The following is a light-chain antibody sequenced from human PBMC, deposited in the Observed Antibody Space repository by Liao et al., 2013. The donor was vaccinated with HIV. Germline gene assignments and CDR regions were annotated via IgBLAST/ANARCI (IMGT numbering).Light chain of an antibody. CDR1: NLQRKS. CDR3: QVWHQGSDHRV. J-gene: IGLJ3*02. Sequence: GSVAPGQTATITCGGDNLQRKSVHWYQQRQPGPVVVIQYDRDRPSGIPERFSGSNSWNTAALTISRVEAGDEADYFCQVWHQGSDHRVFGGGTRLTVL. CDR2: YDR. V-gene: IGLV3-21*01.